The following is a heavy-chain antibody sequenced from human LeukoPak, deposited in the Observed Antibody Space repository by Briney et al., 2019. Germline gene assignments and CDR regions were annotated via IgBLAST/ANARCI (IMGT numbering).Heavy chain of an antibody. CDR3: VKAMDV. V-gene: IGHV3-7*03. CDR2: INQDGSEI. J-gene: IGHJ6*02. Sequence: GGSLRLSCPASGFIFSNYWMHWVRQAPGKGLEWVANINQDGSEIYYVNSVKGRFTISRDNAKNSLYLQMNSLRAEDTAIYYCVKAMDVWGQGTTITVSS. CDR1: GFIFSNYW.